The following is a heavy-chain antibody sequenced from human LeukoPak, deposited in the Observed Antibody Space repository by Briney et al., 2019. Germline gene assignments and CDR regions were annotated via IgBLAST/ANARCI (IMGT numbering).Heavy chain of an antibody. V-gene: IGHV3-7*02. J-gene: IGHJ4*02. CDR1: GFSFSSYW. Sequence: GGSLRLSCAASGFSFSSYWMSWVRQAPGKGLEWVANIKQDGSEKHYVDSVKDRFTISRDNAKDSLYLQMNSLRAEDTALYYCARYPDYGDYWGQGTLVTVSS. CDR2: IKQDGSEK. CDR3: ARYPDYGDY.